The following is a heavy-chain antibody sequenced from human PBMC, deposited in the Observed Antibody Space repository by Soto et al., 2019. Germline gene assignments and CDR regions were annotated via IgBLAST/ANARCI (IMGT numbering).Heavy chain of an antibody. CDR3: ARSRDGYSFYFYYGMDG. J-gene: IGHJ6*02. CDR1: GFTFTNYD. Sequence: GGSLRLSCAASGFTFTNYDMHWVRQAPGKGLEWMALILHDGSAEYYADSVKGRFTISRDNSENTLYLQMNSLRAEDTAVYYCARSRDGYSFYFYYGMDGWGQGTTVTVSS. CDR2: ILHDGSAE. V-gene: IGHV3-30*03. D-gene: IGHD4-4*01.